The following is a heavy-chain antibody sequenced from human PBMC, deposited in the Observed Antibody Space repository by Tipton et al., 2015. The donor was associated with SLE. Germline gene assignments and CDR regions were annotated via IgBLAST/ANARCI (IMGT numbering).Heavy chain of an antibody. Sequence: SLRLSCAASGFTFSSYDMHWVRQATGKGLEWVSAIGTAGDTYYPGSVKGRFTISRENAKNSLYLQMNSLRAGDTAVYYCARGGGSYNWFDPWGQGTLVTASS. D-gene: IGHD1-26*01. CDR1: GFTFSSYD. J-gene: IGHJ5*02. CDR3: ARGGGSYNWFDP. CDR2: IGTAGDT. V-gene: IGHV3-13*01.